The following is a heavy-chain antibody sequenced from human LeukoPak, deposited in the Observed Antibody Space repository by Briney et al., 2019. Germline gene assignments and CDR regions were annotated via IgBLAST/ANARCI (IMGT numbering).Heavy chain of an antibody. CDR3: ARDGEFYSGTSCYDRYGY. V-gene: IGHV3-7*01. D-gene: IGHD2-2*01. Sequence: GGSLRLSCDTSGFTFDSYWMTWVRQAPGKGLEWVANIRQDGSIKYYLDSVKGRFTISRDNAMNSLCLQMTSLRGEDTAVYYCARDGEFYSGTSCYDRYGYWGQGTLVTVSS. J-gene: IGHJ4*02. CDR2: IRQDGSIK. CDR1: GFTFDSYW.